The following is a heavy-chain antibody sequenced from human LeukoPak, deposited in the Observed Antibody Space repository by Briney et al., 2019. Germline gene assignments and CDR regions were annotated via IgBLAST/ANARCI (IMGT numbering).Heavy chain of an antibody. CDR2: IKEDGSEK. Sequence: GGSLRLSCAASGFTFGIYWMSWVRQAPGKGLEWVANIKEDGSEKYYVDSVKGRFTTSRDNAKKSLYLQMNSLRAEDTAVYYCARGFDGVQAFDIWGQGTMVTVSS. CDR1: GFTFGIYW. J-gene: IGHJ3*02. V-gene: IGHV3-7*01. D-gene: IGHD3-16*01. CDR3: ARGFDGVQAFDI.